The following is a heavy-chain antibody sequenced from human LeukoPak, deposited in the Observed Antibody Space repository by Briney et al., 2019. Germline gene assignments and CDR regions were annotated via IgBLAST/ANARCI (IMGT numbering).Heavy chain of an antibody. J-gene: IGHJ4*02. CDR2: INHSGST. Sequence: SETLSLTCAVYGGSFSGYYWSWIRRPPGKGLEWIGEINHSGSTNYNPSLKSRVTISVDTSKNQFSLKLSSVTAADTAVYYCARGRASRSNYYGSGSYPDYWGQGTLVTVSS. CDR1: GGSFSGYY. D-gene: IGHD3-10*01. V-gene: IGHV4-34*01. CDR3: ARGRASRSNYYGSGSYPDY.